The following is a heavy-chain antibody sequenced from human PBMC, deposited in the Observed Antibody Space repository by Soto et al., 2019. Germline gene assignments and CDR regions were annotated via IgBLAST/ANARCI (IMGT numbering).Heavy chain of an antibody. CDR2: ISSNGGST. Sequence: GGSLRLSCSASGFTFSSYAMHWVRQAPGKGLEYVSAISSNGGSTYYADSVKGRFTISRDNSKNTLYLQMSSLRAEDTAVYYCVKDRNYYDSSGYLWAYFDCWGQGTLVTVSS. D-gene: IGHD3-22*01. CDR1: GFTFSSYA. J-gene: IGHJ4*02. CDR3: VKDRNYYDSSGYLWAYFDC. V-gene: IGHV3-64D*06.